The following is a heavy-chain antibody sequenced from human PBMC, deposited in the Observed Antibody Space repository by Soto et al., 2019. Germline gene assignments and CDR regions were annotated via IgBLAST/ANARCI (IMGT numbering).Heavy chain of an antibody. CDR1: GFTFSSYA. CDR2: ISGSGGRT. V-gene: IGHV3-23*01. CDR3: AKDLEDSSGPNEGWFDP. D-gene: IGHD3-22*01. J-gene: IGHJ5*02. Sequence: GGSLRLSCAASGFTFSSYAMSWVRQAPGTGLESVSAISGSGGRTHYADSVKGWFTVSRDNSKNTLYLQMNSLRAEDTAVYYCAKDLEDSSGPNEGWFDPWGQGTLVTVSS.